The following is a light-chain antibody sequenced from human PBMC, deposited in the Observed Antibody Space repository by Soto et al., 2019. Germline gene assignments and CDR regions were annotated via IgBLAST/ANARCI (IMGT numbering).Light chain of an antibody. CDR3: CSYAGNCAWV. V-gene: IGLV2-8*01. CDR1: SSDIGGYNS. Sequence: QSALTQPPSASGSPGQSVTISCTGTSSDIGGYNSVSWYQQIPGKAPKLIIFEVNRRPSGVSDRFSGSKSGNTASLTISGLQAEDEADFFRCSYAGNCAWVFGGGTKLTVL. CDR2: EVN. J-gene: IGLJ3*02.